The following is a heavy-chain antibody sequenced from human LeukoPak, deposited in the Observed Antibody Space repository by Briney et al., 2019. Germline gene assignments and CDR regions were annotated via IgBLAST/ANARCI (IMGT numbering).Heavy chain of an antibody. V-gene: IGHV3-30*04. Sequence: GGSLRLSCAASGFTFTTYAMYWVRQAPGKGLEWVAVISYDGSNKYYADSVKGRFTISRDNSKNTLYLQMNSLRAEDTAVFYCARDFTAFFDYWGQGTLVTVSS. J-gene: IGHJ4*02. CDR2: ISYDGSNK. CDR3: ARDFTAFFDY. CDR1: GFTFTTYA. D-gene: IGHD3-3*02.